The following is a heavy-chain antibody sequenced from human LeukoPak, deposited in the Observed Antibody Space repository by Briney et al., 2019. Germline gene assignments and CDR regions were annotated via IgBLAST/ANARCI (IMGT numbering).Heavy chain of an antibody. J-gene: IGHJ6*03. Sequence: SETLSLTCTVSGGSISSHYWSWIRQPPGKGLEWLGYIYYSGSTNYNPSLKSRVTISVDTSKNQFSLKLSSVTAADTAVYYCARVGATGYYYYVDVWGKGTTVTVSS. CDR3: ARVGATGYYYYVDV. V-gene: IGHV4-59*11. CDR1: GGSISSHY. D-gene: IGHD1-26*01. CDR2: IYYSGST.